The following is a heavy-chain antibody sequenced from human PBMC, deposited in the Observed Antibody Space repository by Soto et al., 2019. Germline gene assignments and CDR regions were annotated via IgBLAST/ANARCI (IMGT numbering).Heavy chain of an antibody. J-gene: IGHJ3*02. D-gene: IGHD3-10*01. CDR3: AREAGSPEAQVEAFDI. CDR2: INPNRGGT. V-gene: IGHV1-2*04. Sequence: QVQLVQSGAEVKKPGASVKVSCKASGYTFTGYYMHWVRQAPGQGLEWMGWINPNRGGTNYAQKFEGWVTMTRDTSISTAYVEVSRLRSNDTAVYYCAREAGSPEAQVEAFDIWGEGTMVTVSS. CDR1: GYTFTGYY.